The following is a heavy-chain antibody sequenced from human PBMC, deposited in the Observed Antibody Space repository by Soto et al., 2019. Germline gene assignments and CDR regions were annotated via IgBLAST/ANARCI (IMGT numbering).Heavy chain of an antibody. CDR1: GDSIGTGGYY. CDR3: ATNHDDISGRTPLLFDS. D-gene: IGHD3-22*01. CDR2: IHYSGNT. J-gene: IGHJ4*02. Sequence: QVQLQESGPGLVTPSQTLSLTCTVSGDSIGTGGYYWDWIRQHPGKGPEWIGYIHYSGNTYYNPSLKGRLTISLDTSKNQFALHLSSVTAADTAVYYCATNHDDISGRTPLLFDSWGQGTLVTVSS. V-gene: IGHV4-31*03.